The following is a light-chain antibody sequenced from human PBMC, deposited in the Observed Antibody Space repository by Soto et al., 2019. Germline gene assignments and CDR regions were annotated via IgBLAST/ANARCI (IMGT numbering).Light chain of an antibody. Sequence: QSALTQPASVSGSPGQSITISCTGTSSDVGGYNYVSWYQQHPGKAPTLMIYDVSNRPSGVSNRFSGSTSGNTASLTISGLQAEDEADYYCSSYTSSSPLEFGGGTKVTVL. V-gene: IGLV2-14*01. J-gene: IGLJ2*01. CDR1: SSDVGGYNY. CDR2: DVS. CDR3: SSYTSSSPLE.